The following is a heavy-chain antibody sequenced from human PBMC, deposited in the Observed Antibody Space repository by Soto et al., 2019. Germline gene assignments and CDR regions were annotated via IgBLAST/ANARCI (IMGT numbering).Heavy chain of an antibody. CDR1: GFHFNNYW. Sequence: GGSLRLSCVASGFHFNNYWMTWVRQTAGKGLEWVATIKQDGSEKNYVDSVKGRFTISRDNAKNSLFLQMNSLRAEDSAVYYCARDRYNFWSGYYTDYYFDYWGQGTLVTVSS. CDR3: ARDRYNFWSGYYTDYYFDY. CDR2: IKQDGSEK. D-gene: IGHD3-3*01. J-gene: IGHJ4*02. V-gene: IGHV3-7*01.